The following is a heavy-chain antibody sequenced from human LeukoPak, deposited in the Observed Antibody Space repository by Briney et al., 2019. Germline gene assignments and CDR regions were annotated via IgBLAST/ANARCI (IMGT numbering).Heavy chain of an antibody. D-gene: IGHD5-18*01. CDR3: ARDLLGRGYSYGLGPGDV. Sequence: GASVKVSCKASVYTFTSYYMHWVRQAPGQGREWMGIINPSGGSTNYPQKFQGRVHMTRDTFTSTVYMQLSSLRAEDTAVYYCARDLLGRGYSYGLGPGDVWGKGTTVTVSS. J-gene: IGHJ6*04. V-gene: IGHV1-46*03. CDR1: VYTFTSYY. CDR2: INPSGGST.